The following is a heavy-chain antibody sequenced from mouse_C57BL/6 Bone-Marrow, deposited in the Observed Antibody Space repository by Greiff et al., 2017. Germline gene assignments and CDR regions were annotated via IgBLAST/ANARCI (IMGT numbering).Heavy chain of an antibody. Sequence: QVHVKQPGAELVMPGASVKLSCKASGYTFTSYWMHWVKQRPGQGLEWIGEIDPSDSYTNYNQKFKGKSTLTVDKSSSTAYMQLSSLTSEDSAVYYCARGYLDYWGQGTTLSVSS. D-gene: IGHD2-2*01. V-gene: IGHV1-69*01. CDR3: ARGYLDY. CDR1: GYTFTSYW. J-gene: IGHJ2*01. CDR2: IDPSDSYT.